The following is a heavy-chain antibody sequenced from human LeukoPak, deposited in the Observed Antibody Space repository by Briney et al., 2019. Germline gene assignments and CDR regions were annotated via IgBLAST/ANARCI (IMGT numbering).Heavy chain of an antibody. CDR2: ISYTGST. Sequence: PSETRSLTCTVSGGSISGSYWSWIGQSPGKGLEWIGYISYTGSTNYNPSLKSRVTISVAASKNQFSLKLSSVTAADTAVYYCARVHYSGSGLSSYFDYWGRGTPVTVSS. J-gene: IGHJ4*01. V-gene: IGHV4-59*01. CDR3: ARVHYSGSGLSSYFDY. CDR1: GGSISGSY. D-gene: IGHD3-10*01.